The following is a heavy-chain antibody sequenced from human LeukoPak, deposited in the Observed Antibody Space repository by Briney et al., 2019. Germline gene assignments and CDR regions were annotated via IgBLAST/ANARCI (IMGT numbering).Heavy chain of an antibody. CDR3: ATGPPRPKAAGPFDY. V-gene: IGHV1-24*01. J-gene: IGHJ4*02. CDR1: GYTLTELS. Sequence: ASVKVSCTVSGYTLTELSMHWVRQAPGKGLEWMGGFDPEDGETIYAQNFQGRVTMTEDTSTDTAYMERSSLRSEDTAVYYCATGPPRPKAAGPFDYWGQGSLVTVSS. CDR2: FDPEDGET. D-gene: IGHD2-15*01.